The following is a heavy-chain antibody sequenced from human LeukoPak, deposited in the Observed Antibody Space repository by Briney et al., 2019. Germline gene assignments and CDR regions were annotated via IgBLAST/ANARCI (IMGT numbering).Heavy chain of an antibody. Sequence: PGGSLRLSCAASGFTFSSFGMSWARQAPGRGLEWVSGVSATGGSTYYADSVKGRFSISRDNSKNALYLQMNSLRAEDTAVYYCARENIVLMVYAIGAFDIWGQGTMVTVSS. CDR2: VSATGGST. J-gene: IGHJ3*02. CDR1: GFTFSSFG. D-gene: IGHD2-8*01. V-gene: IGHV3-23*01. CDR3: ARENIVLMVYAIGAFDI.